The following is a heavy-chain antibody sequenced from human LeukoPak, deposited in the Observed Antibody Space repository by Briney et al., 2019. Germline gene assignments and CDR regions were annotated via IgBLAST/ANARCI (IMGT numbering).Heavy chain of an antibody. D-gene: IGHD1-26*01. CDR3: ARGKIGLGAQGGPFDI. V-gene: IGHV3-30*04. J-gene: IGHJ3*02. CDR1: GFTFSSYA. Sequence: GGSLRLSCAASGFTFSSYAMHWVRQAPGKGLEWVAVISYDGSYKYYADSVEGRFTISRDNSKNTLYPEMNSLRPEDTAVYYCARGKIGLGAQGGPFDIWGQGTMVTVSS. CDR2: ISYDGSYK.